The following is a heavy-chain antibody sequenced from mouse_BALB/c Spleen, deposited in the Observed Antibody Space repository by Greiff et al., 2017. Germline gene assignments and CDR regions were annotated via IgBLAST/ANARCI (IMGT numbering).Heavy chain of an antibody. V-gene: IGHV5-17*02. D-gene: IGHD2-4*01. CDR3: ARRGSTMITTREYYFAMDY. CDR1: GFTFSSFG. J-gene: IGHJ4*01. Sequence: EVKVVESGGGLVQPGGSRKLSCAASGFTFSSFGMHWVRQAPEKGLEWVAYISSGSSTIYYADTVKGRFTISRDNPKNTLFLQMTSLRSEDTAMYYCARRGSTMITTREYYFAMDYWGQGTSVTVSS. CDR2: ISSGSSTI.